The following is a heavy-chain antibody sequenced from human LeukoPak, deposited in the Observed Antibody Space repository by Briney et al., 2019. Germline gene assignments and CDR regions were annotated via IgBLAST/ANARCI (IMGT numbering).Heavy chain of an antibody. CDR3: ARDRGTAGGTPYYYYMDV. V-gene: IGHV3-53*01. D-gene: IGHD6-13*01. CDR2: IYSCSST. J-gene: IGHJ6*03. CDR1: GLTVRSNY. Sequence: GRSLRLSRAPSGLTVRSNYMSSVRHAPGKWLEWVSVIYSCSSTYYADSVKGRLTIPRDNSKNTLYHQINSLRAEDTGVYYCARDRGTAGGTPYYYYMDVWGKGTTVTVSS.